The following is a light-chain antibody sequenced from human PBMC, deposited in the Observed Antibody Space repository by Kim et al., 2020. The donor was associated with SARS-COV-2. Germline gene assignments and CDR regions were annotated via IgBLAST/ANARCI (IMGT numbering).Light chain of an antibody. J-gene: IGLJ3*02. CDR3: QAWDSSTAV. V-gene: IGLV3-1*01. CDR2: HGT. Sequence: SVYPGQTASITCSGDKLGDKYASWYQQKPGQSPLLVIYHGTKRPSGIPERFSGSNSGDTATLTISGTQAMDEADYYCQAWDSSTAVFGGGTQLTVL. CDR1: KLGDKY.